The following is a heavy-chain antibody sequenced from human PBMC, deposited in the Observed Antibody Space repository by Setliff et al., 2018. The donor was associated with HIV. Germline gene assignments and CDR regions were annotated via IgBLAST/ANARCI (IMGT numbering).Heavy chain of an antibody. Sequence: SETLSLTCTVSGGSISSSSYYWGWIRQPPGKGLEWIGSIYYSGSTYYNPSLKSRITISVDTSKNQFSLRLSSVTAADTAVYYCARQGLVLVPASIDWRLPPSPIDYWGQGVLVTVSS. CDR1: GGSISSSSYY. CDR2: IYYSGST. V-gene: IGHV4-39*01. J-gene: IGHJ4*02. CDR3: ARQGLVLVPASIDWRLPPSPIDY. D-gene: IGHD2-2*01.